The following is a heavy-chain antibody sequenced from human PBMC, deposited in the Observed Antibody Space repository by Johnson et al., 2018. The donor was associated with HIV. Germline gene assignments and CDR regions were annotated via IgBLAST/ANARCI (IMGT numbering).Heavy chain of an antibody. CDR2: ISWNSGSI. D-gene: IGHD5-18*01. Sequence: VQLVESGGGVVQPGKSLTLSCVGSGLSFSNFGIHWVRQAPGKGLEWVSGISWNSGSIGYADSVKARFTISRDNATNSLYLQMNSLRVEDTALYYCAKDVNTYGVGGDDAFDIWGQGTMVTVSS. CDR1: GLSFSNFG. CDR3: AKDVNTYGVGGDDAFDI. V-gene: IGHV3-9*01. J-gene: IGHJ3*02.